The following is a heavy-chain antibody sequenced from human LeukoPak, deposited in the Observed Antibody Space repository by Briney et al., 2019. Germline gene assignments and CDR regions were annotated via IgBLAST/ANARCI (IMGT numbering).Heavy chain of an antibody. D-gene: IGHD2-2*02. CDR1: GYTFTSYG. V-gene: IGHV1-18*01. J-gene: IGHJ4*02. Sequence: VASVKVSCKASGYTFTSYGISWVRQAPGQGLEWMGWISAYNGNTNYAQKLQGRVTMTTDTSTSTAYMELRSLRSDDTAVYYCARVGVGVPAAISVTTSYYFDYWGQGTLVTVSS. CDR3: ARVGVGVPAAISVTTSYYFDY. CDR2: ISAYNGNT.